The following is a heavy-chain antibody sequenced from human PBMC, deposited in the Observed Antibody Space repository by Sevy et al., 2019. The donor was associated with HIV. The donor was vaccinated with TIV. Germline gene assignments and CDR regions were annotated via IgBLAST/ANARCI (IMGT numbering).Heavy chain of an antibody. CDR1: GASISSSGYY. Sequence: SETLSLTCTVSGASISSSGYYWGWIRQPPGKGLEWIASINYSGSTFYNPSLKSRVTISASTSKNQFSLDLNSVTAADTAIYYCAGPILTYNNGWSYYDYWGQGTVVTVSS. CDR2: INYSGST. V-gene: IGHV4-39*01. J-gene: IGHJ4*02. CDR3: AGPILTYNNGWSYYDY. D-gene: IGHD6-19*01.